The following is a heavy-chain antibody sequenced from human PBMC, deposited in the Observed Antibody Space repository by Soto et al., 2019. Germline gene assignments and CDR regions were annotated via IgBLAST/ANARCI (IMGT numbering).Heavy chain of an antibody. CDR1: GGSISSGGYS. CDR2: IYHSGST. J-gene: IGHJ5*02. CDR3: ARVRLTYYDFWSGSQGWFDP. D-gene: IGHD3-3*01. V-gene: IGHV4-30-2*01. Sequence: SETLSLTCAVSGGSISSGGYSWSWIRQPPGKGLEWIGYIYHSGSTYYNPSLKSRVTMSVDRSKNQFSLKLSSVTAADTAVYYCARVRLTYYDFWSGSQGWFDPWGQGTLVTVS.